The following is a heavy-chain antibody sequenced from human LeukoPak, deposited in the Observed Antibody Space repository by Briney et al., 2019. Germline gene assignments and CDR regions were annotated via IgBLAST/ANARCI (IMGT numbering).Heavy chain of an antibody. CDR2: MNPNSGNT. CDR3: ARGHGGNSVRNGFDP. J-gene: IGHJ5*02. V-gene: IGHV1-8*02. CDR1: GYTFTGYY. Sequence: ASVKVSCKASGYTFTGYYMHWVRQAPGQGLEWMGWMNPNSGNTGYAQKFQGRVTMTRNTSISTAYMELSSLRSEDTAVYYCARGHGGNSVRNGFDPWGQGTLVTVSS. D-gene: IGHD4-23*01.